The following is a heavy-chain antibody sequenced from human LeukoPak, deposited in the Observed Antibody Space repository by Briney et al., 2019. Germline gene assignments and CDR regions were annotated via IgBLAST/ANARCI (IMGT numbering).Heavy chain of an antibody. D-gene: IGHD1-7*01. V-gene: IGHV4-30-2*01. J-gene: IGHJ5*02. CDR3: ARRRNWNYHWFDP. CDR2: INHSGST. CDR1: GGSISSGGYY. Sequence: SQTLSLTCTVSGGSISSGGYYWSWIRQPPGKGLEWIGEINHSGSTNYNPSLKSRVTISVDTSKNQFSLKLSSVTAADTAVYYCARRRNWNYHWFDPWGQGTPVTVSS.